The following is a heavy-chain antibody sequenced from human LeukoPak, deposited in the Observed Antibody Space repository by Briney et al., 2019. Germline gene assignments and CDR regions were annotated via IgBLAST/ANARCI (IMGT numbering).Heavy chain of an antibody. D-gene: IGHD3-3*01. CDR2: IYTSGSI. Sequence: EPLSLTFTVSGGFVSSYYWSWIRPPAGKGLEWIGRIYTSGSINYNPSLKSRVTMSVDTSKNQFSLKLSSVTAADTAVYYCARAKRTIFGVVMEYYFDYWGQGTLVTVSS. CDR3: ARAKRTIFGVVMEYYFDY. J-gene: IGHJ4*02. V-gene: IGHV4-4*07. CDR1: GGFVSSYY.